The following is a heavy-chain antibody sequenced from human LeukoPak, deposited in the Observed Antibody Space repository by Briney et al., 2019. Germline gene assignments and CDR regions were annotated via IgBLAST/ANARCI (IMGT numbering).Heavy chain of an antibody. D-gene: IGHD3-16*01. CDR3: ARGLRLRLGELAGYFDY. Sequence: SETLSLTCTVSGGSISSSSYYWGWIRQPPGKGLEWIGSIYYSGSTYYNPSLKSRVTISVDTSKNQFSLKLSSVTAADTAVYYCARGLRLRLGELAGYFDYWGQGTLVTVSS. CDR1: GGSISSSSYY. V-gene: IGHV4-39*01. J-gene: IGHJ4*02. CDR2: IYYSGST.